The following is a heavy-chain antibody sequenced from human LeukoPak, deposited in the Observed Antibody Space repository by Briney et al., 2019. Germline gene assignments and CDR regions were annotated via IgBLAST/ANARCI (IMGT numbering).Heavy chain of an antibody. J-gene: IGHJ5*02. CDR2: ISGSGGST. V-gene: IGHV3-23*01. CDR3: AEDYQLSISWFDP. Sequence: GGSLRLSCAASGFTFSSYAMSWVRQASGKGLEWVSAISGSGGSTYYADSVKGRFTISRDNSKNTLYLQMNSLRAEDTAVYYCAEDYQLSISWFDPWGQGTLVTVSS. D-gene: IGHD2-2*01. CDR1: GFTFSSYA.